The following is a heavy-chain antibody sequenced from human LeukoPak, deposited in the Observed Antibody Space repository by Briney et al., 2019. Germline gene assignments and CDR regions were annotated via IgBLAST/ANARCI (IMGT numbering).Heavy chain of an antibody. V-gene: IGHV1-69*05. CDR2: IIPIFGTA. D-gene: IGHD3-3*01. Sequence: SVKVSCKASGGTFSSYAISWVRQAPGQGLEWMGGIIPIFGTANYAQKFQGRVTVTTDESTSTAYMELSSLRSEDTAVYYCARALRYDFWSESFSGYYMDVWGKGTTVTVSS. J-gene: IGHJ6*03. CDR3: ARALRYDFWSESFSGYYMDV. CDR1: GGTFSSYA.